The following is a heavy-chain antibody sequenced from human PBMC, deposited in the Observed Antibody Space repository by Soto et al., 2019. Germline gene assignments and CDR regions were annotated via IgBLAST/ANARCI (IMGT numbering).Heavy chain of an antibody. J-gene: IGHJ4*02. Sequence: PSETLSLTCTVSGDSISSADYYWTWIRQHPGKGLEWIGYLYYRGNTYYNPSLKSRVTISSDTSKNQFSLKLSSVTAADTAVYYCASTSYYDNTGRFDNWGQGILVTVS. D-gene: IGHD3-22*01. V-gene: IGHV4-31*03. CDR1: GDSISSADYY. CDR3: ASTSYYDNTGRFDN. CDR2: LYYRGNT.